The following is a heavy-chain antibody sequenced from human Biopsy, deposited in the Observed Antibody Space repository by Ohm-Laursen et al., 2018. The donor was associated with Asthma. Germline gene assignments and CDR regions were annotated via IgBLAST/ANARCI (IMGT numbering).Heavy chain of an antibody. Sequence: SLRLSCSASGFVFSQCGMHWVRQGPGKGLEWVALVSSDGHNKYYEDSVKGRFTISRENSRNRLYLQINRLTVEDSAVYFCARQSGQDYGDSSGFDIWGQGTKVAVSS. CDR3: ARQSGQDYGDSSGFDI. D-gene: IGHD3-22*01. J-gene: IGHJ3*02. V-gene: IGHV3-30*03. CDR1: GFVFSQCG. CDR2: VSSDGHNK.